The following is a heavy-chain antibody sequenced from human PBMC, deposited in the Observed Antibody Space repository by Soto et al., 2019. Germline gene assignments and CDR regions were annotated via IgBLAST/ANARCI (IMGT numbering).Heavy chain of an antibody. CDR3: TRGADSSAWYGNWFDP. J-gene: IGHJ5*02. V-gene: IGHV1-69*13. CDR1: GGTFSSYA. Sequence: SVKVSCKASGGTFSSYAISWVRQAPGQGLEWMGGIIPIFGTANYAQKFQGRVTITADESTSTAYMELRSLRFDDTAVYYCTRGADSSAWYGNWFDPWGQGTLVTVS. D-gene: IGHD6-19*01. CDR2: IIPIFGTA.